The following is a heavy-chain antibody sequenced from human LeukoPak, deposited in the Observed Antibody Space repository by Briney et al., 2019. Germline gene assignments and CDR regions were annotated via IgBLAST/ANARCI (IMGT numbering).Heavy chain of an antibody. Sequence: GGSLRLSCTASGFTFSNYAMSWVRQAPGKGLEWVSGISGSGGSTYYADSVKGRFTISRDNSKNTLYLQMNSLRAEDTAIYYCAKGPILRSYYPDYWGQGTLVTVSS. J-gene: IGHJ4*02. CDR3: AKGPILRSYYPDY. V-gene: IGHV3-23*01. D-gene: IGHD3-10*01. CDR2: ISGSGGST. CDR1: GFTFSNYA.